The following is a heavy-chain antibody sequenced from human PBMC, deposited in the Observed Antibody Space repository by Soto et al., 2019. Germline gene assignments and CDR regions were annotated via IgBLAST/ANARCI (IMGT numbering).Heavy chain of an antibody. CDR1: GFTFSSYA. D-gene: IGHD4-17*01. CDR3: ARSEGMTTVTNFDY. J-gene: IGHJ4*02. CDR2: ISSNGGST. Sequence: PGGSLRLSCAASGFTFSSYAMHWVRQAPGKGLEYVSAISSNGGSTYYANSVKGRFTISRDNSKNTLYLQMGSLRAEDMAVYYCARSEGMTTVTNFDYWGQGTLVTVSS. V-gene: IGHV3-64*01.